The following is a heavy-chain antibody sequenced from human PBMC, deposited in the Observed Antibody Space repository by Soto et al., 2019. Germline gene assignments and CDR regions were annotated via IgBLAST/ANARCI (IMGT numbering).Heavy chain of an antibody. D-gene: IGHD3-10*01. CDR2: IYYSGST. CDR3: ARWYGSSHYFDY. Sequence: SETLSLTCTVSGGSISSTSYYWGWIRQPPGKGLEWIGSIYYSGSTYYNPSLKSRLTISVDTSKNQFSLKLSSVTAADTAVYYCARWYGSSHYFDYWGQGTLVTVSS. J-gene: IGHJ4*02. V-gene: IGHV4-39*01. CDR1: GGSISSTSYY.